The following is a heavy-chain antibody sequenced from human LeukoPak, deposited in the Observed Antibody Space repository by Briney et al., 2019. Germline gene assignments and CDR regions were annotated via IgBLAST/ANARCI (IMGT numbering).Heavy chain of an antibody. CDR1: GGSFSTYY. V-gene: IGHV4-34*01. CDR3: ARYSYGTYYFDY. D-gene: IGHD5-18*01. CDR2: INHSGET. Sequence: SETLSLTCAVHGGSFSTYYWSWIRQPPGKGLEWMGEINHSGETRYNPSLKSRVTISVDTSKSQFSLKLSSVTAADTAVYFCARYSYGTYYFDYWGQGTLVTVSS. J-gene: IGHJ4*02.